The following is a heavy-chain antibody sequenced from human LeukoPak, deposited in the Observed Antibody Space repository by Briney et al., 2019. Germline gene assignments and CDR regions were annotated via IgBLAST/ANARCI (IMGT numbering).Heavy chain of an antibody. Sequence: PGRSLRLSCAASGFTFSTYWMHWVRHVPGKGLVWVSRIHSDGSSTNYADSVRGRFTISRDNAKNTVYLQMNSLRVEDTAVYYCARDRGSGWFYFDYWGQGTLVTVSS. CDR3: ARDRGSGWFYFDY. D-gene: IGHD6-19*01. CDR2: IHSDGSST. J-gene: IGHJ4*02. CDR1: GFTFSTYW. V-gene: IGHV3-74*01.